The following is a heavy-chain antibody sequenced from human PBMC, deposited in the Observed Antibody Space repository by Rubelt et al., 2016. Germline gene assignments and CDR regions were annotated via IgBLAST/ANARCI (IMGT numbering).Heavy chain of an antibody. J-gene: IGHJ4*02. CDR1: GFTFTNSW. D-gene: IGHD6-19*01. CDR3: AREKRGSGSFDY. CDR2: FSPVGRST. Sequence: EVQLVESGGGLVQPGGSLRLYCAASGFTFTNSWTHWVRQAPGKGLVGISGFSPVGRSTSYADSVKGRFTIPRGNAKNTLYLQMNSLRVEDTAVYYCAREKRGSGSFDYWGQGTLVTVSS. V-gene: IGHV3-74*01.